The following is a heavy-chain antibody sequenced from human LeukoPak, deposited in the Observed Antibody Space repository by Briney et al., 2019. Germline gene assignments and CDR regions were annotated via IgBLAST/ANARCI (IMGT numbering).Heavy chain of an antibody. D-gene: IGHD3-10*01. J-gene: IGHJ6*02. V-gene: IGHV3-53*01. CDR1: GFTVSSNY. Sequence: GGSLRLSCAASGFTVSSNYMSWVRQAPGRGLEWVSVIYSGGSTYYADSVKGRFTISRDNSKNTLYLQMNSLRAEDTAVYYCARDVVWFGDYYYGMDVWGQGTTVTVPS. CDR3: ARDVVWFGDYYYGMDV. CDR2: IYSGGST.